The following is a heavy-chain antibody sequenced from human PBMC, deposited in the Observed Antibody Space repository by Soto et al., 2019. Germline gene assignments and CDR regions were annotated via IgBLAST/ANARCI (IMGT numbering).Heavy chain of an antibody. D-gene: IGHD1-26*01. Sequence: GASVKVSFKASGYTFTGHYIHWVRQAPEQGPEWMGEIGPESGATRYAEKFQGRVTMTLDTSITTVYMELKNLSPDDTAVYYCGRGRSGQIVVFYWGQGTPVTVSS. J-gene: IGHJ4*02. CDR1: GYTFTGHY. CDR3: GRGRSGQIVVFY. V-gene: IGHV1-2*02. CDR2: IGPESGAT.